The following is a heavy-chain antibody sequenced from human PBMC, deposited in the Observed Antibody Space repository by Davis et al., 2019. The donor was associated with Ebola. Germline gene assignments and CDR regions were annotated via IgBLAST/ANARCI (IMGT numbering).Heavy chain of an antibody. CDR1: GFTFSKAW. CDR3: ATSRYLVGDQYGVDV. Sequence: GGSLRLSCAASGFTFSKAWMNWVRQAPGRGLGWVGRIRSMTDGGTTDFAASVKDRFTISRDDSKTTLYLQMNSLKTEDTAVYYCATSRYLVGDQYGVDVWGPGTTVTVSS. CDR2: IRSMTDGGTT. V-gene: IGHV3-15*07. J-gene: IGHJ6*02. D-gene: IGHD2-15*01.